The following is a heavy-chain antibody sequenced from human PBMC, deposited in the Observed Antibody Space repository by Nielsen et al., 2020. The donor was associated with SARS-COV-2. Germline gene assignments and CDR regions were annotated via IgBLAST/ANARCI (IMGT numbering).Heavy chain of an antibody. V-gene: IGHV3-13*04. CDR2: IGTAGET. J-gene: IGHJ5*02. CDR1: GFTFSSYD. CDR3: ARGDSSSWYYWFDP. Sequence: GESLKISCAASGFTFSSYDMPWVRKATGKGLEWVSAIGTAGETYYPGSVKGRFTISRENAKNSLYLQMNSLRAGDTAVYYCARGDSSSWYYWFDPWGQGTLVTVSS. D-gene: IGHD6-13*01.